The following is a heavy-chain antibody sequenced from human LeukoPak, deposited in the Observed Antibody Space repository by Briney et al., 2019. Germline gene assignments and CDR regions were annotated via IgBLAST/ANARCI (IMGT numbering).Heavy chain of an antibody. D-gene: IGHD3-10*01. CDR1: GVSVTHHFYF. CDR2: LYGSGST. CDR3: ARLHGDYASGTPPFDH. J-gene: IGHJ4*02. V-gene: IGHV4-31*03. Sequence: PSETLSLTCTVSGVSVTHHFYFWGWIRQSPGKGLEWIGYLYGSGSTYLNPSLESRVSMSLDTSQNQFSLSLRSVTAADTALYYCARLHGDYASGTPPFDHWGQGALVTVSS.